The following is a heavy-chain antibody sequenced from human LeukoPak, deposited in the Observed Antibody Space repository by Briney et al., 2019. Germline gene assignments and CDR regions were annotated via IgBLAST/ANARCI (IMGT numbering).Heavy chain of an antibody. CDR3: ARARNYCSGGSCYYFDY. CDR2: INPNSGGT. D-gene: IGHD2-15*01. J-gene: IGHJ4*02. V-gene: IGHV1-2*06. CDR1: GYTFTGYY. Sequence: ASVKVSCRASGYTFTGYYMHWVRQAPGQGLEWMGRINPNSGGTNYAQKFQGRVTMTRDTSISTAYMELSRLRSDDTAVYYCARARNYCSGGSCYYFDYWGQGTLVTVSS.